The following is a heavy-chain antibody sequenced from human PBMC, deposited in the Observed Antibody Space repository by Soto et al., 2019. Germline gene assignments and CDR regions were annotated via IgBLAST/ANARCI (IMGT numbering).Heavy chain of an antibody. CDR1: GGTFSSYT. Sequence: QVQLVQSGAEVKKPGSSVKVSCKASGGTFSSYTISWVRQAPGQGLEWMGRIIPILGIANYAQKFQGRVTITPYKSRSRDYMELSSLRCSDTAGYYSARAPTLPAGDSDGPNLFYYWGQGTLVTVSS. CDR3: ARAPTLPAGDSDGPNLFYY. CDR2: IIPILGIA. V-gene: IGHV1-69*02. D-gene: IGHD5-18*01. J-gene: IGHJ4*02.